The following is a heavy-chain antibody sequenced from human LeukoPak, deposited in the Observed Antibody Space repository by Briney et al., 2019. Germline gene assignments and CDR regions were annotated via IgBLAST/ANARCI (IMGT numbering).Heavy chain of an antibody. Sequence: GASVKVSCKASGYTFTAYYLHWVRQAPGQGLEWMGWINPNSGGPNYAQKFQGRVTLTRDTSISTAYMELSSLTSDDTAVYYCARDYRGSGFYYNVGYFHHWGQGTLVTVPS. CDR2: INPNSGGP. J-gene: IGHJ1*01. V-gene: IGHV1-2*02. CDR1: GYTFTAYY. CDR3: ARDYRGSGFYYNVGYFHH. D-gene: IGHD3-10*01.